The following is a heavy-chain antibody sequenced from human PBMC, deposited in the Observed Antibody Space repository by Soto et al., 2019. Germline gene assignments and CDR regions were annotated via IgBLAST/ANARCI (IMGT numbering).Heavy chain of an antibody. CDR3: ASSRHSTGGRGPQPNWFDP. V-gene: IGHV4-30-2*01. CDR2: IYHSGST. CDR1: GGSISSGGYS. J-gene: IGHJ5*02. D-gene: IGHD6-25*01. Sequence: PSETLSLTCAVAGGSISSGGYSWSWIRQPPGKGLEWIGYIYHSGSTYYNPSLKRRVTISVDRSKNQFSLKLSSVTAADTAVYYCASSRHSTGGRGPQPNWFDPWGQGTLVTVSS.